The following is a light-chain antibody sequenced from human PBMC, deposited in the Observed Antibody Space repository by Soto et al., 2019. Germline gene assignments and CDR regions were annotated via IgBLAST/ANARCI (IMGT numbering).Light chain of an antibody. V-gene: IGKV3-11*01. CDR1: QSVSSY. J-gene: IGKJ1*01. CDR3: TQRCNGPRT. Sequence: EIVLTQSPATLSLSPGERATLSCRASQSVSSYLAWYQQKPGQAPRLLIYDASNRATGIPARFSGSGSGTVFTLTISSLEPEDFAVYYCTQRCNGPRTSRHGTTFDIK. CDR2: DAS.